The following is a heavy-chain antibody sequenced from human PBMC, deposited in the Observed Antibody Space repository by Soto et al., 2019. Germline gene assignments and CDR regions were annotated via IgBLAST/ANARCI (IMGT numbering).Heavy chain of an antibody. CDR2: INAGNGNT. Sequence: ASVKVSCKASGYTFTSYAMHWVRQAPGQRLEWMGWINAGNGNTRYSQKFQGRLTLTRDTPGNTAYLELNSLISEDTAVYYCATPQDWWGCRGSWGQGTLVTVSS. D-gene: IGHD2-15*01. CDR1: GYTFTSYA. V-gene: IGHV1-3*01. J-gene: IGHJ4*02. CDR3: ATPQDWWGCRGS.